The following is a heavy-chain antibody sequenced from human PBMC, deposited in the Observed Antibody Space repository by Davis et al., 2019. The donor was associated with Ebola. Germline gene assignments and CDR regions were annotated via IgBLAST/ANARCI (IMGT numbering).Heavy chain of an antibody. J-gene: IGHJ6*02. CDR3: ARDRCSSTSCYYYYGMDV. D-gene: IGHD2-2*01. V-gene: IGHV1-69*04. CDR1: GYTFTSYA. CDR2: IIPILGIA. Sequence: AASVKVSCKASGYTFTSYAISWVRQAPGQGLEWMGRIIPILGIANYAQKFQGRVTITADKSTSTAYMELSSLRSEDTAVYYCARDRCSSTSCYYYYGMDVWGQGTTVTVSS.